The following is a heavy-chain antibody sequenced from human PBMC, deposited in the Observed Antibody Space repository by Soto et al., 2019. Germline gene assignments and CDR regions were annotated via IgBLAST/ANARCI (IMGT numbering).Heavy chain of an antibody. J-gene: IGHJ4*02. V-gene: IGHV3-30-3*01. Sequence: QVQLVESGGGVVQPGRSLRLSCAASGFTFSSYAMHWVRQAPGKGLEWVAVISYDGSNKYYTDSVKGRFTISRDNSNNTLYLQMNSLRAEDTAVYYCARDYSSDYWGQGTLVTVS. CDR1: GFTFSSYA. CDR3: ARDYSSDY. CDR2: ISYDGSNK. D-gene: IGHD2-15*01.